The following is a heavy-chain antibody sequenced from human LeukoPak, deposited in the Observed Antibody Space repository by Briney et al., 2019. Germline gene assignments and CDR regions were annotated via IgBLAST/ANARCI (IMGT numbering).Heavy chain of an antibody. CDR3: AREPSDIVVVPAAIQGAFDI. D-gene: IGHD2-2*02. V-gene: IGHV4-30-2*01. CDR2: IYHSGST. Sequence: SQTLSLTCTVSGGSISSGGYYWSWIRQPPGKGLEWIGYIYHSGSTYYNPSLKSRVTISVDRSKNQFSLKLSSVTAADTAVYYCAREPSDIVVVPAAIQGAFDIWGQGTMVTVSS. J-gene: IGHJ3*02. CDR1: GGSISSGGYY.